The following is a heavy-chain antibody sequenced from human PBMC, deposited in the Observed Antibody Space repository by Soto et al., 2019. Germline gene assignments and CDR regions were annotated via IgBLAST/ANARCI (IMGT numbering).Heavy chain of an antibody. J-gene: IGHJ4*02. V-gene: IGHV3-48*01. D-gene: IGHD2-15*01. CDR2: ISSSSSTI. Sequence: EVQLVESGGGLVQPGGSLRLSCAASGFTFSSYSMNWVRQAPGKGLEWVSYISSSSSTIYYADSVKGRFTISRDNGKQSVYLQMNILSSADTAVYYCATEMAALSYLDYWGQGTLVTVSS. CDR1: GFTFSSYS. CDR3: ATEMAALSYLDY.